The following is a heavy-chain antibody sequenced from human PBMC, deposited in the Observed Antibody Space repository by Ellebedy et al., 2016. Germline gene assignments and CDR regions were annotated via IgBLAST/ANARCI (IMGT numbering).Heavy chain of an antibody. CDR3: ARDRGSGWNFFDD. D-gene: IGHD6-19*01. J-gene: IGHJ4*02. Sequence: GGSLRLSXAASGFTFSSFRMHWVRQAPGKGLVWVSRIDSDGSSTSYADSVKGRFTISRDNAKNTLYLQMNSLRVEDTAVYYCARDRGSGWNFFDDWGQGALVTVSS. CDR2: IDSDGSST. CDR1: GFTFSSFR. V-gene: IGHV3-74*01.